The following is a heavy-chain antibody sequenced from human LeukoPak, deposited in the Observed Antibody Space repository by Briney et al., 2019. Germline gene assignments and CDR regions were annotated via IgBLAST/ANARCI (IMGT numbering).Heavy chain of an antibody. CDR1: GGSMISHY. CDR2: VFYKGNS. J-gene: IGHJ5*02. D-gene: IGHD4-11*01. V-gene: IGHV4-59*08. CDR3: TRLTLTKTWFDP. Sequence: SETLSLTCIVSGGSMISHYWGWIRQPPGKRLEWIGYVFYKGNSNYNPSLKSRLTMSVDTSKNQFSLKLSSVTAADTAVYFCTRLTLTKTWFDPWGQGALVTVSS.